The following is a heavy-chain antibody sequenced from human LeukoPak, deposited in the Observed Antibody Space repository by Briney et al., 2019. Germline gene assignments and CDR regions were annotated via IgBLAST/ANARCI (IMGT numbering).Heavy chain of an antibody. CDR1: GFTFSSYA. Sequence: GGSLRLSCAASGFTFSSYAMHWVRQAPGKGLEYVSAISSNGGSTYYANSVTGRFTISRDNSKNTLYLQMGSLRAEDMAVYYCARTLRFGDPYFDYWGQGTLVTVSS. J-gene: IGHJ4*02. V-gene: IGHV3-64*01. D-gene: IGHD3-10*01. CDR3: ARTLRFGDPYFDY. CDR2: ISSNGGST.